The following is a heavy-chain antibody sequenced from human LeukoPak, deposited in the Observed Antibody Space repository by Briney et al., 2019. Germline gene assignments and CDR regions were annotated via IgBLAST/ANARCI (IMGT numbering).Heavy chain of an antibody. CDR2: ISAYNGNT. D-gene: IGHD3-10*01. CDR1: GYTFTSYG. Sequence: ASVKVSCKASGYTFTSYGISWVRQAPGQGLEWMGWISAYNGNTNYAQKLQGRVTMTTDTSTSTAYMELRSLRSDDTAVYYCARGPTPMVRGVWFDPWGQGTLVTVSS. CDR3: ARGPTPMVRGVWFDP. J-gene: IGHJ5*02. V-gene: IGHV1-18*01.